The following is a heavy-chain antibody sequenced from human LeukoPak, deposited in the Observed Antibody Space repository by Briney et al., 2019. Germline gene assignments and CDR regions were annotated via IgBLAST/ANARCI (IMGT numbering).Heavy chain of an antibody. CDR1: GGSISSYY. J-gene: IGHJ6*02. Sequence: PSETLSLTCTVSGGSISSYYWSWIRQPPGKGLEWIGYIYYSGSTNYNPSLKSRVTISVDTSKNQFSLKLSSVTAADTAVYYCARGPEGALYYYYGMDVWGQGTTVTVSS. V-gene: IGHV4-59*01. D-gene: IGHD1-26*01. CDR2: IYYSGST. CDR3: ARGPEGALYYYYGMDV.